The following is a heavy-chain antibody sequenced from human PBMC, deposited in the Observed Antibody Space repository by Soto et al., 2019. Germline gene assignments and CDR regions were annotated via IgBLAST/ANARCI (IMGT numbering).Heavy chain of an antibody. CDR3: AREGYYSGSGTYSPPRFYGMDV. D-gene: IGHD3-10*01. J-gene: IGHJ6*02. CDR1: GYTFSSYG. Sequence: QAQLVQSGVEVKKAGASVKVSCKASGYTFSSYGISWARQAPGQGLEWMGWISDYNGNTQYAQKFQGRVFMTTDTATRTAYMELRGLRSDDTAVYFCAREGYYSGSGTYSPPRFYGMDVWGQGTTVTVSS. V-gene: IGHV1-18*01. CDR2: ISDYNGNT.